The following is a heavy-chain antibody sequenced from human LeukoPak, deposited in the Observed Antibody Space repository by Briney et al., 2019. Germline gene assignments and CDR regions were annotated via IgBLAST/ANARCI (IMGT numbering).Heavy chain of an antibody. Sequence: ASVKVSCKASGYTFTSYGISWVRQAPGQGLEWMGWISANKGNTNYAQKFQGRVTMTTDTSTSTAYMELRSLRSDDTAVYYCARDSTPLVPKNWFDPWGQGTLVTVSP. D-gene: IGHD2-2*01. J-gene: IGHJ5*02. CDR2: ISANKGNT. V-gene: IGHV1-18*01. CDR1: GYTFTSYG. CDR3: ARDSTPLVPKNWFDP.